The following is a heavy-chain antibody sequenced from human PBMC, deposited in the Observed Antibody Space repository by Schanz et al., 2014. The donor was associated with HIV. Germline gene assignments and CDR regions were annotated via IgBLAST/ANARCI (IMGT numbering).Heavy chain of an antibody. J-gene: IGHJ6*02. CDR3: ARAAFSSEYYYGMDV. Sequence: QLQLVQSGAGVKKPGSSVRVSCKASGGTFSSYAFSWVRQAPGQGLEWVGGIIPIFGTANYAQKFQGRVTIIAAESTSTAYMELSSLRSADTAVYFCARAAFSSEYYYGMDVWGQGTTVTVSS. D-gene: IGHD3-3*02. CDR1: GGTFSSYA. V-gene: IGHV1-69*01. CDR2: IIPIFGTA.